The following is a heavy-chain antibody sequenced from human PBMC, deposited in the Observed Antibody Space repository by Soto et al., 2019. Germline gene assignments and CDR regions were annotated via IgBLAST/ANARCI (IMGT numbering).Heavy chain of an antibody. CDR3: ARDRIRGGARHLFWFDP. J-gene: IGHJ5*02. D-gene: IGHD3-10*01. CDR2: IMPIFGTA. V-gene: IGHV1-69*13. CDR1: GGTFSSYA. Sequence: GASVKVSCKAAGGTFSSYAISWVRQAPGQGLEWMGGIMPIFGTANYAQKFQGRVTITADESTSTAYMELSSLRPEDTAVYYCARDRIRGGARHLFWFDPWGQGTLVTVSS.